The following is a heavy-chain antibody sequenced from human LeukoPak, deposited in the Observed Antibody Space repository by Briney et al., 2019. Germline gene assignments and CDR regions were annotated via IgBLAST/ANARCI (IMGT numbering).Heavy chain of an antibody. J-gene: IGHJ4*02. CDR3: ARPNPHGVLPSYYFDS. V-gene: IGHV4-34*01. CDR1: GGSLSDYY. Sequence: SETLSLTCAVYGGSLSDYYWSWIRQPPGKGLEWIGEINHSGSTNYNPSLESRVTISVDTSKNQFSLKMRSVTAAGTAVYYCARPNPHGVLPSYYFDSWGQGTLVTVSS. CDR2: INHSGST.